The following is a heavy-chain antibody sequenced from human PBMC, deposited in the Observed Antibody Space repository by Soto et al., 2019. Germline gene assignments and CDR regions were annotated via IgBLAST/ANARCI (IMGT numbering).Heavy chain of an antibody. CDR3: ARDAESLGFDY. Sequence: EVQLVESGGGLVQPGGSLRLSCAASGFTFSSYSMNWVRQAPGKGLEWVSYISSSSSTIYYADSVKGRFTISRDNAKNSLYLQMNSLRAEDTAVYYFARDAESLGFDYWGQGTLVTVSS. CDR2: ISSSSSTI. CDR1: GFTFSSYS. J-gene: IGHJ4*02. V-gene: IGHV3-48*01.